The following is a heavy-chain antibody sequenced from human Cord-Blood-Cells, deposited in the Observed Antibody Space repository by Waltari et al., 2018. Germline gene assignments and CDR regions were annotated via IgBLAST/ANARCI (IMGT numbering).Heavy chain of an antibody. CDR3: ATTLTGLRDAFDI. Sequence: QVQLVQAGAEVQTPGASVKVSCKASGYTYTSYDLNWARQATGQGLEWMGWMNPNSGNTGYAHKFQGIVTMTRNTSRSTAYMELSSLRSDDTAVYYCATTLTGLRDAFDIWGQGTMGTVSS. CDR1: GYTYTSYD. J-gene: IGHJ3*02. V-gene: IGHV1-8*02. CDR2: MNPNSGNT. D-gene: IGHD7-27*01.